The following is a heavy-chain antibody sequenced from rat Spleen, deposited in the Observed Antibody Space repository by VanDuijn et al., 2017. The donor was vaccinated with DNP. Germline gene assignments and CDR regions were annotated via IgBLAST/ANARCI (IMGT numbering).Heavy chain of an antibody. Sequence: EVQLVESGGGLVQPGRSLKLSCAASGFTFSDYFMAWVRQAPKKGLEWVATITNTGTRTFYSDPVRGRFTVSRDNAKTSLYLEMNSLRSEDTATYYCARRGITTSFDYWGQGVMVTVSS. J-gene: IGHJ2*01. CDR1: GFTFSDYF. V-gene: IGHV5-7*01. D-gene: IGHD1-10*01. CDR2: ITNTGTRT. CDR3: ARRGITTSFDY.